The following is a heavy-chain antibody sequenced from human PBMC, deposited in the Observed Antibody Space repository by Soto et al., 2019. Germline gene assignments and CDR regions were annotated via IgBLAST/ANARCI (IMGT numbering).Heavy chain of an antibody. J-gene: IGHJ4*02. CDR2: ISSSSSYI. CDR1: GFTFSSYS. V-gene: IGHV3-21*01. CDR3: ARAPRETGITGTTSFDY. D-gene: IGHD1-7*01. Sequence: PGGSLRLSCAASGFTFSSYSMNWVRQAPGKGLEWVSSISSSSSYIYYADSVKGRFTISRDNAKNSLYLQMNSLRAEDTAVYYCARAPRETGITGTTSFDYWGQGTLVTVSS.